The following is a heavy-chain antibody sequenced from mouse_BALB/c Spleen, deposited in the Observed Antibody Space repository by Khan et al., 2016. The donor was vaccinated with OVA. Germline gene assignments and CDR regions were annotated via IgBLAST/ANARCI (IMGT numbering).Heavy chain of an antibody. J-gene: IGHJ2*01. CDR1: GYSITTDYA. CDR3: ARVYGGDFDY. D-gene: IGHD1-1*01. CDR2: ISYSGNT. V-gene: IGHV3-2*02. Sequence: EVELVESGPGLVKPSQSLSLTCTVTGYSITTDYAWYWIRQFPGNKLEWMGYISYSGNTKYNPSLKSRISITRDTSKNQFFLQLKSVTTEDTARYYCARVYGGDFDYWGQGTTLTVSS.